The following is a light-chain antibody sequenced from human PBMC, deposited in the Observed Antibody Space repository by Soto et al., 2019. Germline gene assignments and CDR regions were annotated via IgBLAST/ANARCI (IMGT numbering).Light chain of an antibody. CDR2: YDS. J-gene: IGLJ1*01. CDR1: NIGSKS. CDR3: QVWDSSSDHYV. Sequence: SYELTQPPSVSVAPGKTARITCGGNNIGSKSVHWYQQKPGQAPVLVIYYDSDRPSGSPERFSGSNSGNTATLTISRVEAEDEADYYCQVWDSSSDHYVFGTGTKLTVL. V-gene: IGLV3-21*04.